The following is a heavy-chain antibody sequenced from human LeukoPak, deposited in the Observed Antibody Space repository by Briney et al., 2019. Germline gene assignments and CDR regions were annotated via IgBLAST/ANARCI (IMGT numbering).Heavy chain of an antibody. CDR1: GGSISTNS. CDR3: ARVVDQGSWLGY. V-gene: IGHV4-59*01. Sequence: PSETLSLTCTVSGGSISTNSWSWIRQPPGKGLEWIGNIFYSGRNNYNPSLRSRVTMSVDTTKNQFSLKLSSVTAADTAVYYCARVVDQGSWLGYWGQRSLVTVSS. J-gene: IGHJ4*02. CDR2: IFYSGRN. D-gene: IGHD3-10*01.